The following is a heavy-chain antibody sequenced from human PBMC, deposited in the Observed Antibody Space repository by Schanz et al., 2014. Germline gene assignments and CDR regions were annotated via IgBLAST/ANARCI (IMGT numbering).Heavy chain of an antibody. D-gene: IGHD3-10*01. V-gene: IGHV3-33*01. CDR1: GFTFSSYG. J-gene: IGHJ3*02. CDR3: AGGIIAMVRGGDVGAFDT. CDR2: IRYDGRNK. Sequence: QVQLVESGGGVVQPGRSLRLSCAASGFTFSSYGMHWVRQAPGKGLKWVAVIRYDGRNKNFVESVKGRFTISRDNSKNALYLQMDSLRAEDTAVYYCAGGIIAMVRGGDVGAFDTWGQGTMVTVSS.